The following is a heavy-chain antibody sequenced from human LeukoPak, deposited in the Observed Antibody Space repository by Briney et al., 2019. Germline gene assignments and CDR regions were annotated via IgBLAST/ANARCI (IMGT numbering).Heavy chain of an antibody. J-gene: IGHJ3*02. CDR2: IYPGDSDI. CDR3: ARQKRAAFDI. CDR1: GYSFTSYW. Sequence: GESLKISCKGSGYSFTSYWIGWVRQMSGKGLEWMGIIYPGDSDIRYSPSFQGQVTISADKTISTAYLQWSSLKASDTAMFYCARQKRAAFDIWGQGTMVTVSS. V-gene: IGHV5-51*01.